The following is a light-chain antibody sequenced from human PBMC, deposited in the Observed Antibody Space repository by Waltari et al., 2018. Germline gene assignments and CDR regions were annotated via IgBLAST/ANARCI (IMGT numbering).Light chain of an antibody. J-gene: IGKJ4*01. V-gene: IGKV3-20*01. CDR1: CVVTSIS. Sequence: ACCVVTSISLIWSQQKLAQAPRLLIYGTVSRATGTPDRFSGSGSGTDFTLTISRLEPEDVAVYYCQQYDGEVVTFGGGTKVEI. CDR3: QQYDGEVVT. CDR2: GTV.